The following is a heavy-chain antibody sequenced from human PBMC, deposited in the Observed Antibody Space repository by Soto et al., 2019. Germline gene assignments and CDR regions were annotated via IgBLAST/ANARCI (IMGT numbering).Heavy chain of an antibody. CDR3: ARNYGGNWLFYFDY. V-gene: IGHV4-61*01. CDR2: IYYSGST. D-gene: IGHD4-17*01. CDR1: GGSVSSGSYY. Sequence: PSETLSLTCTVSGGSVSSGSYYWSWIRQPPGKGLEWIGYIYYSGSTNYKPSLKSRVTISVDTSKNQFSLKLSSVTAADTAVYYCARNYGGNWLFYFDYWGQGTLVTGLL. J-gene: IGHJ4*02.